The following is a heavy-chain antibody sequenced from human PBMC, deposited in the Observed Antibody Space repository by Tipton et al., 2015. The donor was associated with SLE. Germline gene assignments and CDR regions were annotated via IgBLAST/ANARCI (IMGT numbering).Heavy chain of an antibody. Sequence: TLSLTCAVYGGSFSGYYWSWIRQPPGKGLEWIGEINRSGSTNYNPSLKSRVTISVDTSKNQFSLKLSSVTAADTAVYYCARGSRYWYFDLWGRGTLVTVSS. CDR2: INRSGST. CDR1: GGSFSGYY. CDR3: ARGSRYWYFDL. J-gene: IGHJ2*01. V-gene: IGHV4-34*01.